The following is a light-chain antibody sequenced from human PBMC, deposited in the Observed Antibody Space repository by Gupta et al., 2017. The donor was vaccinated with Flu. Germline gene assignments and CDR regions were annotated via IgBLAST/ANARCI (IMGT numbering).Light chain of an antibody. Sequence: YVLTQPPSMSVAPGQTARVTCEENNIGRKSVHWFQQKPGRAPVLVVYNDNARPSGIPERFSGSNSGNTATLTISKVEAGDEADYYCQVWHSSTDRWVFGGGTKLTVL. CDR3: QVWHSSTDRWV. CDR1: NIGRKS. J-gene: IGLJ3*02. V-gene: IGLV3-21*02. CDR2: NDN.